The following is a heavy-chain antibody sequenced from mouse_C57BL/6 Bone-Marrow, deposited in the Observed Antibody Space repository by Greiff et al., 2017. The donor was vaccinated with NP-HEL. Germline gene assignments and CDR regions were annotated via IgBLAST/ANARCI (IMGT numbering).Heavy chain of an antibody. CDR3: ARGYYGGAMDY. CDR1: GYAFTNYL. V-gene: IGHV1-54*01. D-gene: IGHD1-1*01. J-gene: IGHJ4*01. Sequence: QVQLQQSGAELVRPGTSVKVSCKASGYAFTNYLIEWVKQRPGQGLEWIGVINPGSGGTNYNEKFKGKATLTADKSSSTAYMQLSSLTSEDSAVYCCARGYYGGAMDYWGQGTSVTVSS. CDR2: INPGSGGT.